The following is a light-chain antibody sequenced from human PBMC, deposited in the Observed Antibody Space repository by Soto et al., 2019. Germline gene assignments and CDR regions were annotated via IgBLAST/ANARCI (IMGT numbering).Light chain of an antibody. V-gene: IGLV2-14*01. Sequence: QSALTQPASVSGSPGQSITISCTETSSDIGGYNYVSWYRQYPGKAPKLIIYEVSNRPPGVSNRFSGSKSGNTASLTISGLQAEDEADYYCSSYTSSSTSYVFGTGTKLTVL. CDR3: SSYTSSSTSYV. CDR2: EVS. J-gene: IGLJ1*01. CDR1: SSDIGGYNY.